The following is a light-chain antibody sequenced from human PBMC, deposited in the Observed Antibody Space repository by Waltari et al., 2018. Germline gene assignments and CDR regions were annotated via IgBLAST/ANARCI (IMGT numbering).Light chain of an antibody. CDR2: GAS. CDR3: QHYNKWPPA. Sequence: VMTQSPVTLSVSPGERATLSCRARQGVGNNLAWYQEKPGQAPMLLIYGASTRATGIPGRFTGSGSGTEFTLTISSLQSDDFAVYQCQHYNKWPPAFGLGTKVEIK. CDR1: QGVGNN. V-gene: IGKV3-15*01. J-gene: IGKJ1*01.